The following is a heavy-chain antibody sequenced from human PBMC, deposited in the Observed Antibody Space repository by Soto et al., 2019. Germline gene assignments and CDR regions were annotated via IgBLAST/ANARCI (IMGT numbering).Heavy chain of an antibody. Sequence: GGSLRLSCAVSGFIFSNHGMSWVRQAPGKGLEWVSAIAGSVGSTYYADSVKGRFTISRDNSKNMLYLQMNSLRVEDTAVYYCAKDRTIASRNFDYWGQGTQVTVSA. D-gene: IGHD6-6*01. V-gene: IGHV3-23*01. CDR3: AKDRTIASRNFDY. J-gene: IGHJ4*02. CDR1: GFIFSNHG. CDR2: IAGSVGST.